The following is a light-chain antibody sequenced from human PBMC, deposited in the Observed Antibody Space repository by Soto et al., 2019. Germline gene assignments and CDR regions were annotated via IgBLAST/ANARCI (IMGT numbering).Light chain of an antibody. CDR3: QSSDTSLNGDVI. Sequence: QSVLTQPPSVSGAPGQRGTISCTGSSSNIGAGIDVHWYQQLPGTAPKLLIYINNNRPSGVPDRFSGSRSGNSASLAITGLQVEDEADYYCQSSDTSLNGDVIFGGGTKLTVL. J-gene: IGLJ2*01. CDR1: SSNIGAGID. V-gene: IGLV1-40*01. CDR2: INN.